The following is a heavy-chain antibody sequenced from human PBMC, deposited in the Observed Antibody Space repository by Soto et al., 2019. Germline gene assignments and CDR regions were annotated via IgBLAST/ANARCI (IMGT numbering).Heavy chain of an antibody. D-gene: IGHD3-10*01. Sequence: GGSLRLSCAASGFTFSDHYMTWIRQAPGKGLEWVSYISGSGTTIYYTDSVKGRFTVSRDNAKKSHYLQMNSLRAEDTAVYYCASDPYYYASDYWGQGTLVTVSS. CDR3: ASDPYYYASDY. CDR1: GFTFSDHY. CDR2: ISGSGTTI. V-gene: IGHV3-11*01. J-gene: IGHJ4*02.